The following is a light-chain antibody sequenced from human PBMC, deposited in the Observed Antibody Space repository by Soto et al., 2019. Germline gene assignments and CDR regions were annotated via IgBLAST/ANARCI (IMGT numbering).Light chain of an antibody. CDR3: QPYNIWPLT. Sequence: VIRQSVPAVSVSHDAGATLSFRASQGIGDTLAWYQHKPGQTPRLLIFDTSTRATGVPTRFSGSRSGAEFTLTINSLQSEDFAVDYCQPYNIWPLTFGGGCKVDI. CDR1: QGIGDT. V-gene: IGKV3-15*01. J-gene: IGKJ4*01. CDR2: DTS.